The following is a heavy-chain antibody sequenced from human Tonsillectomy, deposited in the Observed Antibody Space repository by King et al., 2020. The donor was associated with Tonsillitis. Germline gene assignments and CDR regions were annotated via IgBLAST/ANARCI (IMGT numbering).Heavy chain of an antibody. J-gene: IGHJ4*02. V-gene: IGHV4-59*01. CDR2: IYYSGST. D-gene: IGHD3-22*01. CDR1: GGSISSYY. CDR3: ARPNTYYYDSPYFDY. Sequence: QLQESGPGLVKPSETLSLTCTVSGGSISSYYWSWIRQPPGKGLEWIGYIYYSGSTNYNPSLKSRVTISVDTSKNQFSLKLSSVTAADTAVYYCARPNTYYYDSPYFDYWGQGTLVTVSS.